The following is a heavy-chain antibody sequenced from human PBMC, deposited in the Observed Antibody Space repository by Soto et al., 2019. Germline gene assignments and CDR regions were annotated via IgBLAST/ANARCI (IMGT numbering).Heavy chain of an antibody. V-gene: IGHV3-30*19. CDR3: ARWGTTGGFDL. D-gene: IGHD3-16*01. Sequence: QVQLVESGGGVVQPGTSLRLSCAASGFRVKSFVMHWVRQAPGKGLEWVAFTSYDGNNKDYGDSVKGRFTVSGDNSQNTLHLQMDFLRPEDTALYYCARWGTTGGFDLWGQGTLVSVSS. J-gene: IGHJ4*02. CDR1: GFRVKSFV. CDR2: TSYDGNNK.